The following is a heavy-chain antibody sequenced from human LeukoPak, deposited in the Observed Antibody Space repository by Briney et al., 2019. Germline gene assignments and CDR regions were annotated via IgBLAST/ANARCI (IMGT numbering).Heavy chain of an antibody. J-gene: IGHJ4*02. CDR1: GYSISSGYY. D-gene: IGHD6-13*01. Sequence: PSETLSLTCTVSGYSISSGYYWGWIRQPPGKGLEWIGIIYHSGSTYYNPSLKSRVTISVDTSKNQFSLKLSSVTAADTAVYYCARGGGYSSSWYYFDYWGQGTLVTVSS. V-gene: IGHV4-38-2*02. CDR2: IYHSGST. CDR3: ARGGGYSSSWYYFDY.